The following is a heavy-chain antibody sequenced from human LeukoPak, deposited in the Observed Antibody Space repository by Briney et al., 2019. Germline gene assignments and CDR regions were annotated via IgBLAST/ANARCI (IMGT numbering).Heavy chain of an antibody. CDR2: MFYSGNT. CDR3: ATSRRVPGVSPGYFDY. V-gene: IGHV4-39*01. J-gene: IGHJ4*02. D-gene: IGHD3-10*01. CDR1: GGSISSNNYY. Sequence: SETLSLTCTVSGGSISSNNYYWVWIRQPPGKGREGIGSMFYSGNTYYNLSLKSRVTISVDTSKDQFSLKLRSVPDADTAVYYCATSRRVPGVSPGYFDYWGQGTLLTVSS.